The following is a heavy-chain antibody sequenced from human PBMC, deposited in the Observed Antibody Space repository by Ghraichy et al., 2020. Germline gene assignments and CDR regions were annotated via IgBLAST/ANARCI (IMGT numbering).Heavy chain of an antibody. V-gene: IGHV4-39*07. Sequence: SETLSLTCTVSGGSIRSSSYYWGWIRQPPGRGLEWIGSIYYGGSPYYDPSLESRVTILIDTSRNQLSLKLTSVTAADTAVYYCARATELLNWFDPWGQGTLVTVSS. CDR2: IYYGGSP. D-gene: IGHD1-26*01. CDR3: ARATELLNWFDP. J-gene: IGHJ5*02. CDR1: GGSIRSSSYY.